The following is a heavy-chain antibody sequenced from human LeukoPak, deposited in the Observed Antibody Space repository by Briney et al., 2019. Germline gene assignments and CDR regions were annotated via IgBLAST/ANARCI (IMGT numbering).Heavy chain of an antibody. D-gene: IGHD1-26*01. J-gene: IGHJ4*02. V-gene: IGHV1-18*04. CDR1: GYTFTTYG. CDR2: VSAYNGNT. Sequence: ASVNVSCKASGYTFTTYGISRVRQAPGQGLEWMGWVSAYNGNTNYAQRFQGRVTMTTDTSTGTAYMILRSLGSDDTAIYYCARDRGSTERPFDYWGQGTLVTVSS. CDR3: ARDRGSTERPFDY.